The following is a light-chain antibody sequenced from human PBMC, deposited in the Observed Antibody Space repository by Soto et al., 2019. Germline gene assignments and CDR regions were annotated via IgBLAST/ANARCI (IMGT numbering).Light chain of an antibody. CDR1: SSNIGSNY. V-gene: IGLV1-47*01. CDR3: GGWDDSLSGPV. Sequence: QSVLSQPPSASGTPGERVNSSCAGISSNIGSNYVYWSRQFPGTAPKLLIQRNNQRPSGVPARFSGSKSGTAASLAISGLRSEDEADYYCGGWDDSLSGPVFGGGTKVTVL. J-gene: IGLJ2*01. CDR2: RNN.